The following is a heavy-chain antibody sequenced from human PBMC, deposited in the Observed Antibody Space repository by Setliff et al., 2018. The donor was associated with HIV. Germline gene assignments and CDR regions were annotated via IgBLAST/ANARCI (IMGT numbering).Heavy chain of an antibody. D-gene: IGHD3-22*01. CDR2: IKQDGSEK. V-gene: IGHV3-7*01. CDR1: GFTFSNFW. J-gene: IGHJ4*02. CDR3: ARDGDYYDSSGYEPFDY. Sequence: GGSLRLSCAGSGFTFSNFWMSWVRQAPGKGLEWVANIKQDGSEKYYVDSVKGRFTISRDNAKNSLYLQMNSLRAEDTAVYYCARDGDYYDSSGYEPFDYWGQGTLVTVSS.